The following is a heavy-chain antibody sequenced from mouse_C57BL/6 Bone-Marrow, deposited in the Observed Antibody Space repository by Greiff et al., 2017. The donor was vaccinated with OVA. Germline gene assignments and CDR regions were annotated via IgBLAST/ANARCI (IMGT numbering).Heavy chain of an antibody. CDR2: IDPSDSYT. D-gene: IGHD1-1*01. V-gene: IGHV1-59*01. CDR1: GYTFTSYW. J-gene: IGHJ4*01. Sequence: QVHVKQSGAELVRPGTSVKLSCKASGYTFTSYWMHWVKQRPGQGLEWIGVIDPSDSYTNYNQKFKGKATLTVDTSSSTAYMQLSSLTSEDSAVYYCARCGDYFYAMDYWGQGTSVTVSS. CDR3: ARCGDYFYAMDY.